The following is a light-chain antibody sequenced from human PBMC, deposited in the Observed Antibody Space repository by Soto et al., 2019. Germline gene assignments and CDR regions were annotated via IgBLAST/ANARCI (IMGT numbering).Light chain of an antibody. CDR2: SNN. V-gene: IGLV1-44*01. J-gene: IGLJ1*01. CDR3: AAWDDSLSGYV. Sequence: QLVLTQPPSASGTPGQRVTISCSGGSSNIGSNSVNWYQQLPGTAPKLLIYSNNQRPSGVPDRFSGSKSGTSASLAISGLQSEDEADYYCAAWDDSLSGYVFGTGTKLTVL. CDR1: SSNIGSNS.